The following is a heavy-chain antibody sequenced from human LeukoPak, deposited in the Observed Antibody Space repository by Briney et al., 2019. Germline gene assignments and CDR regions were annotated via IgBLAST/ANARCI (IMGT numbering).Heavy chain of an antibody. D-gene: IGHD6-6*01. CDR3: ARDRDIAARLDY. CDR1: GCIFSSYS. V-gene: IGHV3-21*01. CDR2: ISSSSSYI. Sequence: PGGSLRLSCAASGCIFSSYSMDWVRQAPGKGLEWVSSISSSSSYIYYADSVKGRFTISRDNAKNSLYLQMNSLRAEDTAVYYCARDRDIAARLDYWGQGTLVTVSS. J-gene: IGHJ4*02.